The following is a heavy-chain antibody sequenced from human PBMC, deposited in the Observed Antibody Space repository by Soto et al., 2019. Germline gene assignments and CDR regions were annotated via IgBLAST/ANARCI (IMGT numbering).Heavy chain of an antibody. J-gene: IGHJ6*02. Sequence: GGSLRLSCAASGFSFSRHGMHWVRQAPGKGLEWVAVISYDGSNQDYADSVKGRFSISRDNSKNTVYLQMNSLRVEDSAVYYCASDRSSTYYYYGMDLWGQGTTVTVSS. CDR1: GFSFSRHG. D-gene: IGHD6-19*01. CDR2: ISYDGSNQ. CDR3: ASDRSSTYYYYGMDL. V-gene: IGHV3-30-3*01.